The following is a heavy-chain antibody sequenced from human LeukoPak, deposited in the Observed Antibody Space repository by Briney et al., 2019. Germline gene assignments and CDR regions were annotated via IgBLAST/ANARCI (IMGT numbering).Heavy chain of an antibody. CDR3: ARDQYDTWSRRGNFDS. D-gene: IGHD3-3*01. J-gene: IGHJ4*02. CDR1: GFNFRDHW. V-gene: IGHV3-7*03. Sequence: GGSLRLSCAVSGFNFRDHWMDWVRQAPGKGLEWVANIKLDGSEKNYVDSVKGRFTISRDNTKNSLYLQMNSLRVEDTAVFYCARDQYDTWSRRGNFDSWGQGTLVIVSS. CDR2: IKLDGSEK.